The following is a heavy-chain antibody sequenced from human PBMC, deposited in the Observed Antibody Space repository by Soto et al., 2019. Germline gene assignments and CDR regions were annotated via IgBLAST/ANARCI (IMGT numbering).Heavy chain of an antibody. CDR1: GFTFSSYA. Sequence: GGSLRLSCAASGFTFSSYAMSWVRQAPGKGLEWVSAISGSGGSTYYADSVKGRFTISRDNSKNTLYLQMNSLRAEDTAVYYCAKDWGRYCSGGSCYLFDYWGQGTLVTVSS. CDR2: ISGSGGST. J-gene: IGHJ4*02. CDR3: AKDWGRYCSGGSCYLFDY. D-gene: IGHD2-15*01. V-gene: IGHV3-23*01.